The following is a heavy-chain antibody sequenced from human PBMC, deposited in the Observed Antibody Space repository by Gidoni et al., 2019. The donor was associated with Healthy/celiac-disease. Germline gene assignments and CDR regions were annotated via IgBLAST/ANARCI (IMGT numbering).Heavy chain of an antibody. Sequence: QVQLVESGGGVVQPGRSLRLSCAASVFTFSSYGMHWLRQAPGKGLEWVVVISDDGSNKADADTVKGRFTISRDNSKNTLYLQMNSLRAEDTAVYYCAKYYEEQVVPAAMDYWGKGTLVTVSS. D-gene: IGHD2-2*01. CDR2: ISDDGSNK. CDR3: AKYYEEQVVPAAMDY. V-gene: IGHV3-30*18. CDR1: VFTFSSYG. J-gene: IGHJ4*02.